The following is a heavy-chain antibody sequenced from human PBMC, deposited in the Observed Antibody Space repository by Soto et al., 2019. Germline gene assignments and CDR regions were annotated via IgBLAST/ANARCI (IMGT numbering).Heavy chain of an antibody. J-gene: IGHJ3*02. CDR2: ISYDGSNK. D-gene: IGHD1-26*01. V-gene: IGHV3-30*18. CDR1: GFTFSSYG. CDR3: AKDSEKGRGATTLDI. Sequence: QVQLVESGGGVVQPGRSLRLSCAASGFTFSSYGMHWVRQAPGKGLEWVAVISYDGSNKYYADSVKGRFTISRDNSKNTLYLQMNSLRAEDTAVYYCAKDSEKGRGATTLDIWGQGTMVTVSS.